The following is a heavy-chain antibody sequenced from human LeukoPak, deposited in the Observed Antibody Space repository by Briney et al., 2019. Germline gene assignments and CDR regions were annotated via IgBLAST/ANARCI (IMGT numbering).Heavy chain of an antibody. V-gene: IGHV3-48*01. Sequence: PGGSLRLSCAASGFTFSSYSMNWVRQAPGKGLEWVSYISSSSSTIYYADSVKGRFTISRDNSKNTLYLQMNSLRAEDTAVYYCARGPGAAGTGEDYWGQGTLVTVSS. CDR3: ARGPGAAGTGEDY. D-gene: IGHD6-13*01. J-gene: IGHJ4*02. CDR2: ISSSSSTI. CDR1: GFTFSSYS.